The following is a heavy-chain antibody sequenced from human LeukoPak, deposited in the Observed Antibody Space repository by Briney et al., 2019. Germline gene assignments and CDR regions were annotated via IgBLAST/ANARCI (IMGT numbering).Heavy chain of an antibody. V-gene: IGHV4-59*01. Sequence: SETLSLTCTVSGGSISSYYWSWIRQPPGKGLEWIGYIYYSGSTNYNPSLKSRVTISVDTSKNQFSLKLSSVTAADTAVYYCTVTGSYAFDIWGQGTMVTVSS. CDR1: GGSISSYY. CDR3: TVTGSYAFDI. CDR2: IYYSGST. J-gene: IGHJ3*02. D-gene: IGHD3-9*01.